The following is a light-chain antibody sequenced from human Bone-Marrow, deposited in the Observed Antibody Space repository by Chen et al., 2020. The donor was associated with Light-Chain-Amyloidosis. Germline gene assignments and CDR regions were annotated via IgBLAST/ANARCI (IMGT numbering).Light chain of an antibody. CDR2: DDS. Sequence: YVLTQQSSVSVAPGQTATIACGGNNIGSTSVHWYQQRPGQAPLLVVYDDSDRPSGIPERLSGSNSGNTAPLTISRVEAGDEADYSCQVWDRSSDRPVFGGGTKLTVL. CDR3: QVWDRSSDRPV. V-gene: IGLV3-21*02. J-gene: IGLJ3*02. CDR1: NIGSTS.